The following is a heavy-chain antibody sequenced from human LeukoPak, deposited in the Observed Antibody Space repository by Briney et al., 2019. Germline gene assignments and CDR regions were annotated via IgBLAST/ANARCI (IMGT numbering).Heavy chain of an antibody. V-gene: IGHV1-2*06. CDR3: ARGGGGSGDV. Sequence: ASVKVSCKASGYTLTGYYMHWVRQAPGQGLEWMGRFDPYSGGPIHALKFEGRVTETKDPSISTDYMERSRLRPDDTALYYCARGGGGSGDVWGQATAVTVSS. CDR2: FDPYSGGP. CDR1: GYTLTGYY. D-gene: IGHD2-21*01. J-gene: IGHJ3*01.